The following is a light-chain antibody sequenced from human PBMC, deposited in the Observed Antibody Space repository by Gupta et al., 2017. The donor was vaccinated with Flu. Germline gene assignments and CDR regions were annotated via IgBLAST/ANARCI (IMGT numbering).Light chain of an antibody. V-gene: IGLV2-23*01. CDR2: EGS. CDR1: SSEVGSYNL. J-gene: IGLJ2*01. CDR3: CSYAGSSTFVV. Sequence: QSALSQPASVSGSPRQSLPISCTGSSSEVGSYNLVSWYQQHPGKAPKLMIYEGSKRPSGVANRFSGSKSGNTASLTISGLQAEDEADYYCCSYAGSSTFVVFGGGTKLTVL.